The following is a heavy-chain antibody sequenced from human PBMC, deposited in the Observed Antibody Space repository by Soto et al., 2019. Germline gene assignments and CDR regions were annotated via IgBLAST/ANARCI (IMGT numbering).Heavy chain of an antibody. CDR1: GYTFTSYY. CDR2: INPSGGST. V-gene: IGHV1-46*01. CDR3: ARDPIFRWPGGIIVVPAANWFDP. J-gene: IGHJ5*02. D-gene: IGHD2-2*01. Sequence: ASVKVSFKASGYTFTSYYMHWVRQAPGQGLEWMGIINPSGGSTSYAQKFQGRVTMTRDTSTSTVYMELSSLRSEDTAVYYCARDPIFRWPGGIIVVPAANWFDPWGQGTLVTVSS.